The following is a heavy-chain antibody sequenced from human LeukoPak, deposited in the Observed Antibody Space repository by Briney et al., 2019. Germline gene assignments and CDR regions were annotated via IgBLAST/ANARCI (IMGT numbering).Heavy chain of an antibody. Sequence: GGSLRLSCAASGFTVSSNYMSWVRQAPGKGLEWVSVIYSGGSTYYADSVKGRFTISRDNSKNTLYLQMNSLRAEDTAVYYCARGFHRRLYDSSAYYSYWGQGTLVTVSS. CDR2: IYSGGST. V-gene: IGHV3-66*01. J-gene: IGHJ4*02. CDR1: GFTVSSNY. D-gene: IGHD3-22*01. CDR3: ARGFHRRLYDSSAYYSY.